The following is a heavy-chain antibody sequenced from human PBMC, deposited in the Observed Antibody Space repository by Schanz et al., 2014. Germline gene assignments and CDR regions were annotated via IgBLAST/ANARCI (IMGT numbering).Heavy chain of an antibody. CDR3: AKDHAGSDILTALGN. D-gene: IGHD3-9*01. Sequence: QAQLVESGGGVVQPGRSLRLSCVASGFTFISYDIHWVRQAPGKGLEWVSGINWNGGSTGYADSVKGRFTISRDNSKNTLYLQMNSLRAEDTAVYYCAKDHAGSDILTALGNWGQGTLVNVSA. V-gene: IGHV3-NL1*01. J-gene: IGHJ4*02. CDR1: GFTFISYD. CDR2: INWNGGST.